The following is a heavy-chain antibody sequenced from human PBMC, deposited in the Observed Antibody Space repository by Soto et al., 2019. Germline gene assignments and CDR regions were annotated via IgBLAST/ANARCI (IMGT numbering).Heavy chain of an antibody. J-gene: IGHJ4*02. CDR2: IYYSGST. CDR1: GGSISSSSYY. CDR3: ARGYGRNFDY. Sequence: PSETLSLTCTVSGGSISSSSYYWGWIRQPPGKGLEWIGSIYYSGSTNYNPSLKSRVTISLDTSKNQFSLKLSSMTAADTAVYYCARGYGRNFDYWGQGTLVTVSS. V-gene: IGHV4-39*07. D-gene: IGHD5-18*01.